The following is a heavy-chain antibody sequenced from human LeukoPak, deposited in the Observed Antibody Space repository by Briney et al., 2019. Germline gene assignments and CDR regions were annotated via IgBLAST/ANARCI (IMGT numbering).Heavy chain of an antibody. CDR3: ASLRDYDFWSGPDY. Sequence: SETLSLTCTVSGGSISSSSYYWGWIRQPPGKGLKWIGSIYYSGSTYYNPSLKSRVTISVDTSKNQFSLKLSSVTAADTAVYYCASLRDYDFWSGPDYWGQGTLVTVSS. V-gene: IGHV4-39*01. CDR2: IYYSGST. J-gene: IGHJ4*02. D-gene: IGHD3-3*01. CDR1: GGSISSSSYY.